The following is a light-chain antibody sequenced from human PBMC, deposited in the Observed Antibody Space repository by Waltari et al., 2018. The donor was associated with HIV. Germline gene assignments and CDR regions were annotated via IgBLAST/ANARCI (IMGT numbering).Light chain of an antibody. Sequence: QSALPQPRSASGSPEQSVTLSCTETSSDVGGYNYVPGYQHHPGKAPKLMIYDVNKRPSGVPDRFSGSKSGNTASLTISGLQAEDEADYYCCSYAGNYTLGVFGGGTKLTVL. CDR1: SSDVGGYNY. V-gene: IGLV2-11*01. CDR3: CSYAGNYTLGV. CDR2: DVN. J-gene: IGLJ3*02.